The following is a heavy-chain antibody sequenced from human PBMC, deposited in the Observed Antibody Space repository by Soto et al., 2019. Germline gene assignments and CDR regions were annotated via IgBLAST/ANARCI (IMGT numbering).Heavy chain of an antibody. CDR2: IYYSGST. Sequence: SETLSHTCTVSGGSVISGSYYWSWIRQPPGKGLEWIGYIYYSGSTNYNPSLKSRVTISVDTSKNQFSLKLSSVTAADTAVYYCARDVPAAGTIYFDYWGQGTLVTVSS. CDR1: GGSVISGSYY. V-gene: IGHV4-61*01. J-gene: IGHJ4*02. CDR3: ARDVPAAGTIYFDY. D-gene: IGHD6-13*01.